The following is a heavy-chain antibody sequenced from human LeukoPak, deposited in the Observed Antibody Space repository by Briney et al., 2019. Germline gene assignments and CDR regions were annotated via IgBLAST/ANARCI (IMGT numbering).Heavy chain of an antibody. CDR3: ARAAGTVNYFDY. CDR1: GGSISSYY. D-gene: IGHD6-13*01. CDR2: IYYSGST. J-gene: IGHJ4*02. V-gene: IGHV4-59*08. Sequence: SETLSLTCTVSGGSISSYYWSWIRQPPGKGLEWIGYIYYSGSTNYNPSLKSRVTISVDTSKNQFSLKLSSVTAADTAVYYCARAAGTVNYFDYWGQGTLVTVSS.